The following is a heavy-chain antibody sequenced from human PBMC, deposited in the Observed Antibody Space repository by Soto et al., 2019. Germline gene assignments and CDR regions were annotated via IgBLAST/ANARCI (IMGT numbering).Heavy chain of an antibody. CDR1: GFTFSSYS. CDR2: ISSSSSTI. V-gene: IGHV3-48*02. CDR3: AREVKYYDFWSGPENWFDP. J-gene: IGHJ5*02. D-gene: IGHD3-3*01. Sequence: VQLVESGGGVVQPGRSLRLSCAASGFTFSSYSMNWVRQAPGKGLEWVSYISSSSSTIYYADSVKGRFTISRDNAKNSLYLQMNSLRDEDTAVYYCAREVKYYDFWSGPENWFDPWGQGTLVTVSS.